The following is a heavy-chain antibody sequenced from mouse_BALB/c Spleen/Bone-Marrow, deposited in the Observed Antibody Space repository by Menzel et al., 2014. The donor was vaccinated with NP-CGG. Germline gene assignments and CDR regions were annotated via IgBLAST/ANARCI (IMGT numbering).Heavy chain of an antibody. D-gene: IGHD2-1*01. V-gene: IGHV6-6*02. CDR1: GFTFSNYW. Sequence: EVKLVESGGGLVQPGGSMKLSCVASGFTFSNYWMNWVRQSPEKGLEWIAEIRLKSNNYATQYAESVKGRFAISRDDSKSSVYLQMNNLRAEDSGIYYCVTYCDYWGQGTTLTVSS. CDR3: VTYCDY. J-gene: IGHJ2*01. CDR2: IRLKSNNYAT.